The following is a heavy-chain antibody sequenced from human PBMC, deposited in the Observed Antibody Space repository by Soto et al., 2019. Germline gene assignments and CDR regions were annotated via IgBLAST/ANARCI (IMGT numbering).Heavy chain of an antibody. V-gene: IGHV3-7*05. CDR3: ARDFLAEFHRDGVPYYYDSSAPFDY. Sequence: EVQLVESGGGLVQPGGSLRPSCAASGFTFSSYWMSWVRQAPGKGLEWVANIKQDGSEKYYVDSVKGRFTISRDNAKNSLYLQMNSLRAEDTAVYYCARDFLAEFHRDGVPYYYDSSAPFDYWGQGTLVTVSS. CDR2: IKQDGSEK. CDR1: GFTFSSYW. J-gene: IGHJ4*02. D-gene: IGHD3-22*01.